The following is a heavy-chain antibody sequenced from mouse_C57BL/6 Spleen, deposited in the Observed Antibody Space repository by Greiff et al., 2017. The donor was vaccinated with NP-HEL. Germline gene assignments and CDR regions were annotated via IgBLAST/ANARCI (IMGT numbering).Heavy chain of an antibody. D-gene: IGHD2-3*01. Sequence: EVKLMESGPGLVKPSQSLSLTCSVTGYSITSGYYWNWIRQFPGNKLEWMGYISYDGSNNYNPSLKNRISITRDTSKNQFFLKLNSVTTEDTATYYCARGDGYFTYLFAYWGQGTLVTVSA. CDR1: GYSITSGYY. J-gene: IGHJ3*01. CDR3: ARGDGYFTYLFAY. V-gene: IGHV3-6*01. CDR2: ISYDGSN.